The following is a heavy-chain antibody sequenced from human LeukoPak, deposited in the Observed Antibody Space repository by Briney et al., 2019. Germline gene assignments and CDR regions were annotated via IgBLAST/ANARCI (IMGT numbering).Heavy chain of an antibody. CDR2: ISAYNGNT. D-gene: IGHD1-26*01. J-gene: IGHJ4*02. CDR1: GYTFTSYG. Sequence: GASVKVSCKASGYTFTSYGISWVRQAPGQGLEWMGWISAYNGNTNYAHKLQGRVTMTTDTSTSTAYMELRSLRSDDTAVYYCARDLSGSYYSYVDYWGQGTLVTVSS. CDR3: ARDLSGSYYSYVDY. V-gene: IGHV1-18*01.